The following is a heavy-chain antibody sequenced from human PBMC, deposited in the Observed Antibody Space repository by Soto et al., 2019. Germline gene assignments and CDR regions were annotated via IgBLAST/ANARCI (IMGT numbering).Heavy chain of an antibody. D-gene: IGHD2-2*01. V-gene: IGHV3-48*01. Sequence: PGGSLRLSCAASGFTFSSYSMNWVRQAPGKGLEWVSYISSSSSTIYYADSVKGRFTISRDNAKNSLYLQMNSLRAEDTAVYYCARDLPIIVPAATSSLYYYYMDVWGKGTTVTVSS. J-gene: IGHJ6*03. CDR1: GFTFSSYS. CDR3: ARDLPIIVPAATSSLYYYYMDV. CDR2: ISSSSSTI.